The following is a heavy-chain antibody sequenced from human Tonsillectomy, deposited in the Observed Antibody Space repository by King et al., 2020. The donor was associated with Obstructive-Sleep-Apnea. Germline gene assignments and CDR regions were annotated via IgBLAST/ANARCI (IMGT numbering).Heavy chain of an antibody. V-gene: IGHV4-59*12. CDR3: ARDSWGYGMDV. CDR1: GGSISSYY. D-gene: IGHD3-16*01. Sequence: VQLQESGPGLVKPSETLSLTCTVSGGSISSYYWSWIRQPPGKGLEWIGYIYYSGSTNYNPSLQSRVTISVDTSKNQFSLKLSSVTAADTAVYYCARDSWGYGMDVWGQGTTVTVSS. CDR2: IYYSGST. J-gene: IGHJ6*02.